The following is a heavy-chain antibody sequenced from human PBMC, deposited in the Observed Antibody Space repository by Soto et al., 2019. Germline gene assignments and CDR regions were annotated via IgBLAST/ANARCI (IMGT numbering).Heavy chain of an antibody. CDR1: GFTFDDYA. Sequence: DVQLVESGGGLVQPGRSLRLSCAASGFTFDDYAMHWVRQAPGKGLEWVSGISWNSGSIGYADSVKGRFTISRDNAKNSLYLQMNSLRAEDTALYYCAKDIDYGDYRGGGEDAFDIWGQGTMVTVSS. V-gene: IGHV3-9*01. J-gene: IGHJ3*02. CDR2: ISWNSGSI. CDR3: AKDIDYGDYRGGGEDAFDI. D-gene: IGHD4-17*01.